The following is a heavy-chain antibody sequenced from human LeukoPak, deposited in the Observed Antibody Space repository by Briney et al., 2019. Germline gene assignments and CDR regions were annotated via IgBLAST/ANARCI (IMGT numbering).Heavy chain of an antibody. D-gene: IGHD3-22*01. CDR1: GFTFSSYN. Sequence: GGSLRLSCAASGFTFSSYNMNWVRQAPGKGLEWVANIKQDGSEKYYVDSVKGRFTISRDNAKNSLYLQMNSLRAEDTAVYYCASGLGSSGYYPFDYWGQGTLVTVSS. J-gene: IGHJ4*02. CDR3: ASGLGSSGYYPFDY. CDR2: IKQDGSEK. V-gene: IGHV3-7*01.